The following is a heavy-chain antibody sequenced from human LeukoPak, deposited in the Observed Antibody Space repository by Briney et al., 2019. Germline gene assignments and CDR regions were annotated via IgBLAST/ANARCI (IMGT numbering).Heavy chain of an antibody. D-gene: IGHD4-11*01. CDR1: GGTFSSYA. V-gene: IGHV1-69*05. Sequence: GASVKVSCKASGGTFSSYAISWVRQAPGQGLEWMGGIIPIFGTANYAQKFQGRVTITTDESTSTAYMELSSLRSEGTAVYYCARGTTVTPYYYYYMDVWGKGTTVTVSS. J-gene: IGHJ6*03. CDR2: IIPIFGTA. CDR3: ARGTTVTPYYYYYMDV.